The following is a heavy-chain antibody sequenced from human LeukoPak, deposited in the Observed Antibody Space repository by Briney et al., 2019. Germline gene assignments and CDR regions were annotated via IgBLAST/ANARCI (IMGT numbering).Heavy chain of an antibody. J-gene: IGHJ4*02. D-gene: IGHD3-22*01. Sequence: GGSLRLSCAASGFTFSSYWMSWVRQAPGKGLEWVANIKQDGSEKYYVDSVKGRFTISRDNAKNSLYLQMNSLRAEDTAVYYCARDYYYSSGYYNFDYWGQGTLVTVSS. V-gene: IGHV3-7*01. CDR2: IKQDGSEK. CDR1: GFTFSSYW. CDR3: ARDYYYSSGYYNFDY.